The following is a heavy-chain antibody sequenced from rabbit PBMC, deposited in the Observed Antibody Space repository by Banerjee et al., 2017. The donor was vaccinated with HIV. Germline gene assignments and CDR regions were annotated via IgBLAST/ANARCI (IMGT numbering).Heavy chain of an antibody. Sequence: QEQLKESGGGLVQPGGSLKLSCKASGFDFSSYYMCWVRQAPGKGLEWIACINSNTGNTVYASWAKGPFTISKTSSTTVTLQMTSLTAADTATYFCAREWSAWGLHLWGPGTLVTVS. D-gene: IGHD4-1*01. CDR3: AREWSAWGLHL. V-gene: IGHV1S45*01. CDR2: INSNTGNT. J-gene: IGHJ4*01. CDR1: GFDFSSYY.